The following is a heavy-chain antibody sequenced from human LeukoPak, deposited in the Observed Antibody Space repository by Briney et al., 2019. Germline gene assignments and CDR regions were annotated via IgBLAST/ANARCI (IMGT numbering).Heavy chain of an antibody. CDR2: INTNSGDT. V-gene: IGHV1-2*06. J-gene: IGHJ4*02. Sequence: GASVKVSCKASGYTFIGYYLHWVRQAPGQGLEWMGRINTNSGDTNYAQKFQGRATMTTDTSVYMELSGLRSDDTAVYYCASGTYGDYSFDFWGQGALVTVSS. D-gene: IGHD2-21*02. CDR1: GYTFIGYY. CDR3: ASGTYGDYSFDF.